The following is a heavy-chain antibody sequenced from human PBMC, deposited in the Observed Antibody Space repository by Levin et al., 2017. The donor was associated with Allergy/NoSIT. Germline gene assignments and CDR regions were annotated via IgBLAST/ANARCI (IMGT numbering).Heavy chain of an antibody. CDR1: GYTFTSYY. Sequence: ASVKVSCKASGYTFTSYYMHWVRQAPGQGLEWMGIINPSGGSTSYAQKFQGRVTMTRDTSTSTVYMELSSLRSEDTAVYYCARGDLAYCGGDCYSGDYWGQGTLVTVSS. V-gene: IGHV1-46*03. CDR3: ARGDLAYCGGDCYSGDY. J-gene: IGHJ4*02. CDR2: INPSGGST. D-gene: IGHD2-21*02.